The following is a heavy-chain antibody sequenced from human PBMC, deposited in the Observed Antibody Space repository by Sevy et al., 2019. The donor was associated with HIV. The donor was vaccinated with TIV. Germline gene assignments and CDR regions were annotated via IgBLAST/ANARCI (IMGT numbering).Heavy chain of an antibody. V-gene: IGHV3-23*01. CDR1: GFTFSSYA. CDR3: AKAQAPAYSGSWSWDYYYGMDV. J-gene: IGHJ6*02. Sequence: GGSLRLSCAASGFTFSSYAMSWVRQAPGKGLEWVSAISGSGGSTYYADSVKGRFTISRDNSKNTLYLQMNSLRAEDTAVYYCAKAQAPAYSGSWSWDYYYGMDVWGQGTTVTVSS. CDR2: ISGSGGST. D-gene: IGHD6-13*01.